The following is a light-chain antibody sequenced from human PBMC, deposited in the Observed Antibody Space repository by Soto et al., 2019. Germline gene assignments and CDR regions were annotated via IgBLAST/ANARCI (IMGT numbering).Light chain of an antibody. Sequence: QAVVTQPPSVTGAPGQRVTISCTGSNSNIGAGYPVHWYQQFPGAAPKLLIYADTHRPSGVPDRFSASTSGTSASLAITGLQAEDEGDYYCQSYDSTLSARYVFGTGTKLTVL. J-gene: IGLJ1*01. CDR1: NSNIGAGYP. CDR2: ADT. V-gene: IGLV1-40*01. CDR3: QSYDSTLSARYV.